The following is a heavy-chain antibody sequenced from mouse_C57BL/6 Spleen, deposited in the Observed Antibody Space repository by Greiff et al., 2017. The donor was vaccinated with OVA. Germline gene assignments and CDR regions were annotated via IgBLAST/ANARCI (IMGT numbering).Heavy chain of an antibody. CDR3: ARDDLYFDV. CDR1: GYSITSGYY. CDR2: ISYDGSN. J-gene: IGHJ1*03. Sequence: EVQLVESGPGLVKPSQSLSLTCSVTGYSITSGYYWNWIRQFPGNKLEWMGYISYDGSNNYNPSLKNRISITRDTSKNQFFLKLNSVTTEDTATYYCARDDLYFDVWGTGTTVTVSS. V-gene: IGHV3-6*01.